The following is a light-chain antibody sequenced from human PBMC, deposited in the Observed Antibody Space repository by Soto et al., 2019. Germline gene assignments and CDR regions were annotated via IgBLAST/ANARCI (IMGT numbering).Light chain of an antibody. CDR2: AAS. J-gene: IGKJ5*01. V-gene: IGKV1-39*01. CDR1: QSIRSH. Sequence: DIQMTQSPSSLSSSVGDRVSITCRASQSIRSHLNWYQQKAGKAPKVLIYAASSLQGGVPSRFRGSGSGTDFTLTISCLQSEDFATYYCHSRAFGQGTRLEIK. CDR3: HSRA.